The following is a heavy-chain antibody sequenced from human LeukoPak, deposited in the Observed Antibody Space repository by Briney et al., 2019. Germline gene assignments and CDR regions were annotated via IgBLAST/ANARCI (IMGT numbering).Heavy chain of an antibody. CDR1: GGSFSGYY. Sequence: SETLSLTCAVYGGSFSGYYWSWIRQPPGKGLEWIGEINHSGSTNYNPSLKSRVTISVDTSKNQFSLKLSSVTAADTAVYYCARRGSGWLKYFQHWGQGTLVTVSS. CDR2: INHSGST. CDR3: ARRGSGWLKYFQH. D-gene: IGHD6-19*01. V-gene: IGHV4-34*01. J-gene: IGHJ1*01.